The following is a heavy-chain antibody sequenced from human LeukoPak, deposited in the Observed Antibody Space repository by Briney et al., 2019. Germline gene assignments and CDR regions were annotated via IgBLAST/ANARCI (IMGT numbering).Heavy chain of an antibody. Sequence: ASVKVSCKASGYTFTSYDINWVRQATGQGLEWMGWMNPNSGNTGYAQKFQGRVTMTRNTSISTAYMELSRLRSDDTAVYYCARDRFGRTGHFDYWGQGTLVTVSS. CDR3: ARDRFGRTGHFDY. D-gene: IGHD3/OR15-3a*01. CDR1: GYTFTSYD. J-gene: IGHJ4*02. CDR2: MNPNSGNT. V-gene: IGHV1-8*01.